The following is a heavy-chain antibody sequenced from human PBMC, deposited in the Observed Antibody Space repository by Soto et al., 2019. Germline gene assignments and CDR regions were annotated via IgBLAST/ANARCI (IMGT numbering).Heavy chain of an antibody. J-gene: IGHJ5*02. CDR2: IYPGDSDT. D-gene: IGHD3-10*01. CDR1: GYSFTSYW. V-gene: IGHV5-51*01. Sequence: PGESLKISCKGSGYSFTSYWISWVRQMPGKGLEWMGIIYPGDSDTRYSPSFQGQVTISADKSISTAYLQWSSLKASDTAMYYCARESYYYGSGSYSQYNWFDPWGQGTLVTVSS. CDR3: ARESYYYGSGSYSQYNWFDP.